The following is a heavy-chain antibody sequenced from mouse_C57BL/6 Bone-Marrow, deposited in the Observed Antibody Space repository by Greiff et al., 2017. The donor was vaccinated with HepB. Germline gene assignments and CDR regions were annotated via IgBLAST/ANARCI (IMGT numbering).Heavy chain of an antibody. CDR3: ARRGYGSRTWFAY. D-gene: IGHD1-1*01. Sequence: AQLQQSGAELVKPGASVKMSCKASGYTFTTYPIEWMKQNHGKSLEWIGNFHPYNDDTKYNEKFKGKATLTVEKSSSTVYLELSRLTSDDSAVYYCARRGYGSRTWFAYWGQGTLVTVSA. CDR1: GYTFTTYP. CDR2: FHPYNDDT. V-gene: IGHV1-47*01. J-gene: IGHJ3*01.